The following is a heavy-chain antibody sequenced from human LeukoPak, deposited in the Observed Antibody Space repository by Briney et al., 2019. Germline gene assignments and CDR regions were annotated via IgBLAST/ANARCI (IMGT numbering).Heavy chain of an antibody. CDR1: GGSISSGSYY. J-gene: IGHJ4*02. Sequence: SETLSLTCTVSGGSISSGSYYWSWIRQPAGKGLEWIGSIHDSGSTYKNPSLKRRLTISIVTTKNQFSLKLNSVTAADTALYYCASAWRGLTGIDKRGYYFDSWGQGSLVTVFS. CDR2: IHDSGST. V-gene: IGHV4-39*07. CDR3: ASAWRGLTGIDKRGYYFDS. D-gene: IGHD1-1*01.